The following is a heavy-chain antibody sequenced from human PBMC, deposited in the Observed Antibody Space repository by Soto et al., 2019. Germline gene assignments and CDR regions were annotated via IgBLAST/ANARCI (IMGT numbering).Heavy chain of an antibody. Sequence: QVQLVQSGAEVKKPGASVKVSCKASGYTFTSYAMHWVRQAPGQRLEWMGWINAGNGNTKYSQKFQGRVTITRDTSASTAYMELSSLRSEDTAVYYCARESSGWYVLSPPFDYWGQGTLVTVSS. CDR1: GYTFTSYA. J-gene: IGHJ4*02. D-gene: IGHD6-19*01. CDR3: ARESSGWYVLSPPFDY. V-gene: IGHV1-3*01. CDR2: INAGNGNT.